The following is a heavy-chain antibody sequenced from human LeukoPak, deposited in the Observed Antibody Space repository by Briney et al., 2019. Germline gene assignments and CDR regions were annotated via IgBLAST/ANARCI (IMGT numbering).Heavy chain of an antibody. CDR2: IYYSGST. CDR3: ARHFALLRYFDWLLPFDY. J-gene: IGHJ4*02. V-gene: IGHV4-39*01. Sequence: SETLSLTCTVSGGSISSSSYYWGWIRQPPGKGLEWIGSIYYSGSTYYNPSLKSRVPISVDTSKNQFSLKLSSVTAADTAVYYCARHFALLRYFDWLLPFDYWGQGTLVTVSS. CDR1: GGSISSSSYY. D-gene: IGHD3-9*01.